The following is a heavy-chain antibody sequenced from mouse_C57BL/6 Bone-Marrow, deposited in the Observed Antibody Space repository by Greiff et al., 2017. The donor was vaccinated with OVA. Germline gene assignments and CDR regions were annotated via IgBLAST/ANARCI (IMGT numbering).Heavy chain of an antibody. V-gene: IGHV1-64*01. J-gene: IGHJ3*01. CDR2: IHPNSGST. D-gene: IGHD3-2*02. CDR3: ARELRLRQWFAY. Sequence: QVQLQQPGAELVKPGASVKLSCKASGYTFTSYWMHLVKQRPGQGLEWIGMIHPNSGSTNYNEKFKSKATLTVDKSSSTAYMQLSSLTSEDSAVYYCARELRLRQWFAYWGQGTLVTVSA. CDR1: GYTFTSYW.